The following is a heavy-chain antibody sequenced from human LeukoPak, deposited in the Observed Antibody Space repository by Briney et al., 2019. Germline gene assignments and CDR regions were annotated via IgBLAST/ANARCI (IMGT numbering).Heavy chain of an antibody. CDR2: IYYTGST. V-gene: IGHV4-39*07. Sequence: SETLSLTCTVSGGSISSSSYYWGWTRQPPGKGLEWIGSIYYTGSTYYNPSLKSPVTLSIDTSKNQFSLKLSSVTAADTAVYYCARGQRQWLVQYYFDYWGQGTLVTVSS. CDR1: GGSISSSSYY. J-gene: IGHJ4*02. D-gene: IGHD6-19*01. CDR3: ARGQRQWLVQYYFDY.